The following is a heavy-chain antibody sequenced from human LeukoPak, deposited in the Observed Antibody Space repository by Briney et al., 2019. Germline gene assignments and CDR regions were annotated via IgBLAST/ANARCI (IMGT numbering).Heavy chain of an antibody. D-gene: IGHD3-22*01. V-gene: IGHV4-39*02. CDR1: GGSISSSGYY. Sequence: SETLSPTCTISGGSISSSGYYWGWIRQPPGKGLEWIVSIYYSGSTYYNPSLKSRVTISVDTSKNHFSLKLSSVTAADTAVYYCARDRSGYFDSSGYYVGYFDLWGRGTLVTVS. CDR2: IYYSGST. CDR3: ARDRSGYFDSSGYYVGYFDL. J-gene: IGHJ2*01.